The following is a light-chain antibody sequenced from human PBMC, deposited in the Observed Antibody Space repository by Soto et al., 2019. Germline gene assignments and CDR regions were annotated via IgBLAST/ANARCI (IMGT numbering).Light chain of an antibody. CDR2: GAS. CDR3: QQANSFPLT. CDR1: QSVSSSY. V-gene: IGKV3-20*01. J-gene: IGKJ5*01. Sequence: EIVLTQSPGTLSLSPGERATLSCRASQSVSSSYLAWYQQKPGQAPRLLIYGASSRATGIPDRFSGSGSGTDFTLTISSLQPEDFATYYCQQANSFPLTFGQGTRLEI.